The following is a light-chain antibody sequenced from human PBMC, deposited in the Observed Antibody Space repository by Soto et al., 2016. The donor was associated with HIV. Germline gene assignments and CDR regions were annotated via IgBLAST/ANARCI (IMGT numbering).Light chain of an antibody. CDR3: QVWDSSSDHWV. J-gene: IGLJ3*02. CDR2: DDD. V-gene: IGLV3-21*03. Sequence: SSELPQPPSVSVAPGKTARITCGGNDIGSKSVHWYQQKPGQAPVLVVYDDDDRPSGIPERFSGSSSGNTATLTISRVEIGDEADYYCQVWDSSSDHWVFGGGTKLTVL. CDR1: DIGSKS.